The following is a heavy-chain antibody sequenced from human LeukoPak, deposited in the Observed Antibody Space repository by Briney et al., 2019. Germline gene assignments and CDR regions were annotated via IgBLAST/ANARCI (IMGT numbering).Heavy chain of an antibody. CDR2: INPNSGNT. Sequence: ASVKVSCKASGYTFTSYDINWVRQATGQGLEWMGWINPNSGNTGYSQKFQGRVTMTRNTSISTAYMELSSLRSEDTAVYYCARTVSPFRRYFDWLLHKAYYYYGMDVWGQGTTVTVSS. CDR1: GYTFTSYD. J-gene: IGHJ6*02. V-gene: IGHV1-8*01. D-gene: IGHD3-9*01. CDR3: ARTVSPFRRYFDWLLHKAYYYYGMDV.